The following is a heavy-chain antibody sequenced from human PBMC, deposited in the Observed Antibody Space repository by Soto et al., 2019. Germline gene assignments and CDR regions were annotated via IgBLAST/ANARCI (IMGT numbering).Heavy chain of an antibody. CDR1: GFTFSNFW. D-gene: IGHD4-17*01. CDR2: IKQDGSEK. V-gene: IGHV3-7*01. J-gene: IGHJ4*02. CDR3: ARDQYGDYRFDY. Sequence: PGGSLRLSCVASGFTFSNFWMSWVRQAPGKGLEWVANIKQDGSEKYYVDSVKGRFTISRDNAKNSLYLQMNSLRAEDTAVYYCARDQYGDYRFDYWGQGTLVTVSS.